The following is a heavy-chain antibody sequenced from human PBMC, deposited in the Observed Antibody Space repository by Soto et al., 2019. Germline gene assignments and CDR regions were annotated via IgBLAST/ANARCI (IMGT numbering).Heavy chain of an antibody. Sequence: SETLSLTCTVSVDSISTSYWSWIRQPPGKGLEWIGSIYYSVSTNYNPSLKSRVTISVDTSKNQFSLRLTSVTAADSAVYYCARGTSTSGNIWFDPWGQGTLVTVSS. J-gene: IGHJ5*02. CDR2: IYYSVST. CDR3: ARGTSTSGNIWFDP. D-gene: IGHD3-10*01. CDR1: VDSISTSY. V-gene: IGHV4-59*01.